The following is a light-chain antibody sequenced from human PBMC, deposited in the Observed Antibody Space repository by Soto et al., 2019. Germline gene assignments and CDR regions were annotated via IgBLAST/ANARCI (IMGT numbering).Light chain of an antibody. CDR1: SSDVGAYNH. J-gene: IGLJ1*01. CDR3: CSHAGSSVV. CDR2: DVS. Sequence: QSALTQPRSVSGSPGQSVTISCTGTSSDVGAYNHVSWYQQHPDKAPKLMIYDVSKRPSGVPDRFSGSKSGNTASLTISGLQAEDEADYYCCSHAGSSVVFGTGTKVTVL. V-gene: IGLV2-11*01.